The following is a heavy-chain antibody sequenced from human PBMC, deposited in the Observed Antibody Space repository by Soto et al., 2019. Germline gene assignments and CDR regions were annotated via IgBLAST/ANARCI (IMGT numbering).Heavy chain of an antibody. CDR1: GFTFTNYA. J-gene: IGHJ4*02. CDR2: ISGSSSST. CDR3: AKVMHYFDSCGYYHQLDY. D-gene: IGHD3-22*01. V-gene: IGHV3-23*01. Sequence: EVQLLESGGTLIQPGGSLRLSCAASGFTFTNYAMSWVRQAPGKGLEWGSTISGSSSSTYYADSVKGRFTISRDNSKNTLYLEMNSLRAEDTAVYYGAKVMHYFDSCGYYHQLDYWGQGTLVTVSS.